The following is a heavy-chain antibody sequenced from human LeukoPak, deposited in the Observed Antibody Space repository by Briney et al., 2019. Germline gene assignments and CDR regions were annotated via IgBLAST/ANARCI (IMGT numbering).Heavy chain of an antibody. CDR1: GGSISGYY. D-gene: IGHD6-19*01. CDR2: IYYSGST. V-gene: IGHV4-59*01. Sequence: SETLSLTCTVSGGSISGYYWSWIRQPPGKGLEWIGYIYYSGSTNYNPSLKSRVTISVDTSKNQFSLKLSSVTAADTAVYYCARVPVAAAGIAVAGAYYYYVMDVWGQGTTVTVSS. J-gene: IGHJ6*02. CDR3: ARVPVAAAGIAVAGAYYYYVMDV.